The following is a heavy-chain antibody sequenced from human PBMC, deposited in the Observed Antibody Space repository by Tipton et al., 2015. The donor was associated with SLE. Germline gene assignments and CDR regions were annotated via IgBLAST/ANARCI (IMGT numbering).Heavy chain of an antibody. CDR1: GYPFTSYT. Sequence: QLVQSGAEVKKPGASVKVSCKASGYPFTSYTITWVRQAPGQGLEWMGWISTYNGNSSQKFQGRVTMTTDTSTSTAYMEMRSLRSDDTAVYYCARSARMNSNSWYIFWGQGTLVTVSS. CDR3: ARSARMNSNSWYIF. CDR2: ISTYNGN. D-gene: IGHD6-13*01. J-gene: IGHJ4*02. V-gene: IGHV1-18*01.